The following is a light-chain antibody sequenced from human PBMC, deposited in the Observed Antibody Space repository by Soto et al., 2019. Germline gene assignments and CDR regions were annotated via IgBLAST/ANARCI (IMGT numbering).Light chain of an antibody. J-gene: IGKJ2*01. CDR3: QQSYSTPQNT. Sequence: DIQMTQSPSSLSASVGDRVTITCRASQSISSYLNWYQQKPGKAPKLLIYAASSLQSGVPSRFSGSGSGTDFTLTISSLQPEDFATYYCQQSYSTPQNTFGQGTKLENK. CDR2: AAS. CDR1: QSISSY. V-gene: IGKV1-39*01.